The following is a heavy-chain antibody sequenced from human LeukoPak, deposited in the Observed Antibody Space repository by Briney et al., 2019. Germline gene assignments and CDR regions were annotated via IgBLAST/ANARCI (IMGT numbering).Heavy chain of an antibody. J-gene: IGHJ5*02. D-gene: IGHD3-10*01. V-gene: IGHV1-69*13. CDR2: IIPIFGTA. Sequence: ASVKVSCKASGYTFTSYGISWVRQAPGQGLEWMGGIIPIFGTANYAQKFQGRVTITADESTSTAYMELSSLRSEDTAVYYCARDLGLLWFGELREGNWFDPWGQGTLVTVSS. CDR3: ARDLGLLWFGELREGNWFDP. CDR1: GYTFTSYG.